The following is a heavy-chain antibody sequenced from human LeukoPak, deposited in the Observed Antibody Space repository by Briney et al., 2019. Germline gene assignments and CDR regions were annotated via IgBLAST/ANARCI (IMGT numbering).Heavy chain of an antibody. CDR1: GFTVSSNY. Sequence: PGGSLRLSCAASGFTVSSNYMSWVRQAPGKGLEWVSVIYSGGSTYYADSVKGRFTISRDNSKNTLYLQMNSLRAEDTAVYYCARDRSSSDAYYVMDVWGQGTTVTVSS. J-gene: IGHJ6*02. V-gene: IGHV3-66*01. CDR3: ARDRSSSDAYYVMDV. CDR2: IYSGGST. D-gene: IGHD6-6*01.